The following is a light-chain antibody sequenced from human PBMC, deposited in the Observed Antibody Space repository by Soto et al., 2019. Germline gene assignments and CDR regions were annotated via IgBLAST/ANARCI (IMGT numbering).Light chain of an antibody. V-gene: IGLV2-23*01. CDR1: SIDVGSYNL. J-gene: IGLJ2*01. CDR3: CSYAGRSTWV. Sequence: QSALTQHASVSGSPGQSITISCTGTSIDVGSYNLVSWYQQYPGKAPKLMIYADTVRPSGTSNRFSGSKSGHTASLTISELQTEDEADYYCCSYAGRSTWVFGAGTKLTVL. CDR2: ADT.